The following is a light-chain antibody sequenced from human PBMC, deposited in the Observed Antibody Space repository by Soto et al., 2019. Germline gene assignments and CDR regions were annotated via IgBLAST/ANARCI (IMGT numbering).Light chain of an antibody. CDR2: GAS. CDR3: QQYGSSSWT. V-gene: IGKV3-20*01. Sequence: EIVLTQSPGTLSLPPGERATLSCRASQSVRSSYLAWYQQKFGKAPRLLIYGASIRATGIPDRFSGSGSGTDFTLIISRLEPEDFAVYYCQQYGSSSWTFGQGTKVEIK. CDR1: QSVRSSY. J-gene: IGKJ1*01.